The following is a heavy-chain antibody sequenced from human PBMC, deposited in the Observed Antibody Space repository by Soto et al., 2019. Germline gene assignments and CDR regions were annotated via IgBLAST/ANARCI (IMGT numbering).Heavy chain of an antibody. CDR2: ISTYNGDA. J-gene: IGHJ6*02. V-gene: IGHV1-18*01. D-gene: IGHD6-6*01. CDR1: GYTFSTSG. CDR3: AREGPRPYYYYGMDV. Sequence: QAQLEQSGAEVKKPGASEKVSCESSGYTFSTSGISWVRQAPGQGLEWMGWISTYNGDANYAQRFQGRVTMTTDTSTSTTFMELRSLRSDDTAVYYCAREGPRPYYYYGMDVWGQGTTVTVSS.